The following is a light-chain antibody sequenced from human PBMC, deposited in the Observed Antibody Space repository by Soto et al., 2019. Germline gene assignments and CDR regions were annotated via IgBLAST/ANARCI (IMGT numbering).Light chain of an antibody. Sequence: DVVMTQTPLSLSVVPGQPASISCKSSQSLLHITGETFLFWYLQKQGQSPQLLIYEVSTRVSGVPDRVSGSGPGTDFTLEISRVETDDVGIYYCMQSTQLPPTFGQGTRLEIK. CDR1: QSLLHITGETF. J-gene: IGKJ5*01. CDR3: MQSTQLPPT. CDR2: EVS. V-gene: IGKV2D-29*02.